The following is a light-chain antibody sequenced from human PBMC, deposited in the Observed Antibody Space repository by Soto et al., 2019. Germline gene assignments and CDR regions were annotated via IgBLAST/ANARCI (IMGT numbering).Light chain of an antibody. V-gene: IGKV3-11*01. Sequence: EIVLTQSPATLSLSPGERATLSCRASQGVRNSLAWYQQKPGQAPRLLIYDASNRATGIPARFSGSGSGTDFTLTISSLEPEDFAVYYCQQRSNWPRTFGQGTKVEIK. CDR1: QGVRNS. CDR2: DAS. J-gene: IGKJ1*01. CDR3: QQRSNWPRT.